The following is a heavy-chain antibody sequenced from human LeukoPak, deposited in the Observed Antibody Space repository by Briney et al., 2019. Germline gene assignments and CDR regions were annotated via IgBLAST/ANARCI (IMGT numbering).Heavy chain of an antibody. Sequence: KRGESLKISCKGSGYSFTSYWIGWVRQMPGKGLEWMGIIYPGDSDTRYSPSFQGQVTISADKSISTAYLQWSSLKASDTAMYYCARHDRAPYYDFWSGYSHWFDPWGQGTLVTVSS. CDR3: ARHDRAPYYDFWSGYSHWFDP. CDR1: GYSFTSYW. D-gene: IGHD3-3*01. CDR2: IYPGDSDT. J-gene: IGHJ5*02. V-gene: IGHV5-51*01.